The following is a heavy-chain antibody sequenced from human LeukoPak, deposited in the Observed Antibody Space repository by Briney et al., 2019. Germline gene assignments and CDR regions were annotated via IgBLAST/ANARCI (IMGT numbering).Heavy chain of an antibody. CDR3: ARGSVVPAAARSNWFDP. V-gene: IGHV1-2*02. J-gene: IGHJ5*02. CDR1: GYTFTGYY. CDR2: INPNSGGT. D-gene: IGHD2-2*01. Sequence: ASVKVSCKASGYTFTGYYMHWVRQAPGQGLEWMGWINPNSGGTNYAQRFQGRVTMTRDTSISTAYMELSRLRSDDTAVYYCARGSVVPAAARSNWFDPWGQGTLVTVSS.